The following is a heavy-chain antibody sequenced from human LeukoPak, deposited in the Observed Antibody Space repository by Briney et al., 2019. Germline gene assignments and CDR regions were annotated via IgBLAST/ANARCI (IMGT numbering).Heavy chain of an antibody. J-gene: IGHJ3*02. CDR1: GFTFSSYS. Sequence: GGSLRLSCAASGFTFSSYSMNWVRQAPGKGLEWVSSISSSSSYIYYADSVKGRFTISRDNAKNSLYLQMNSLRAEDTAVYYCARLYDFWSGYSNDALDIWGQGTMVTVSS. D-gene: IGHD3-3*01. CDR2: ISSSSSYI. V-gene: IGHV3-21*01. CDR3: ARLYDFWSGYSNDALDI.